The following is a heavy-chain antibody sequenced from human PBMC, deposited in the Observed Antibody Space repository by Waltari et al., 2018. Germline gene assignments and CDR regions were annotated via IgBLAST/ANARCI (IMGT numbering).Heavy chain of an antibody. CDR3: ARDLRTTETLPGWRGRSYGMDV. CDR2: ISPNNGGT. CDR1: GYSFTGHY. J-gene: IGHJ6*01. D-gene: IGHD4-17*01. Sequence: QVLLVQSGAEVKKPGASVKISCKASGYSFTGHYIHWLRTVPGQGLEWMGWISPNNGGTNYAENFQGRVTMTRDTSISTAYMEVRRLTSDDTAVYYCARDLRTTETLPGWRGRSYGMDVWGQGTTVSVSS. V-gene: IGHV1-2*02.